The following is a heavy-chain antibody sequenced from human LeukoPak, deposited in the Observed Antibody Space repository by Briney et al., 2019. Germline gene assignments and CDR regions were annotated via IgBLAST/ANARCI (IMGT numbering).Heavy chain of an antibody. CDR3: ARGWDCSSTSCYLSDYYYYMDV. V-gene: IGHV1-69*05. Sequence: SVKVSCKASGSTFSSYAISWVRQAPGQGLEWMGGIIPIFGTANYAQKFQGRVTITTDESTSTAYMELSSLRSEDTAVYYCARGWDCSSTSCYLSDYYYYMDVWGKGTTVTVSS. CDR1: GSTFSSYA. D-gene: IGHD2-2*01. CDR2: IIPIFGTA. J-gene: IGHJ6*03.